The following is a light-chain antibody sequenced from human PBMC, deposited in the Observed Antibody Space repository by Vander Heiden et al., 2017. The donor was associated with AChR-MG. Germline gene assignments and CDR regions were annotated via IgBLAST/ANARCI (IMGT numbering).Light chain of an antibody. J-gene: IGKJ3*01. CDR1: QTVSSSY. V-gene: IGKV3-20*01. CDR2: DAS. Sequence: EIVLTQSPGTLSLSPGERATLSCRASQTVSSSYLAWYQQKPGQAPRLLIYDASSRATGIPDRFSGSGSGTDFTLTISRLEPEDFAVYYCQHYGSSRFTFGPGTKVDV. CDR3: QHYGSSRFT.